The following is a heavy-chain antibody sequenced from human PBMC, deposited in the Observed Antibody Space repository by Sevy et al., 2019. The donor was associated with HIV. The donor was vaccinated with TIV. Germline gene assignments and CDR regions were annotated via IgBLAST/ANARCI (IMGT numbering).Heavy chain of an antibody. CDR3: AREVAEMAQPAQSVFDY. CDR1: GYTFTSYG. D-gene: IGHD2-15*01. J-gene: IGHJ4*02. CDR2: ISAYNGNT. Sequence: ASVKVSCKASGYTFTSYGISWVRQAPGQGLEWMGWISAYNGNTNYAQKLQGRVTMTTDTSTSTAYMELRSLRSDDTAVYYCAREVAEMAQPAQSVFDYWGQGTLVTVSS. V-gene: IGHV1-18*04.